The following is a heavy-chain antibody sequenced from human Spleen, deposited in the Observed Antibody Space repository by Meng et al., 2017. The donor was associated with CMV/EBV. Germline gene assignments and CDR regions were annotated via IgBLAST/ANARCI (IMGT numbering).Heavy chain of an antibody. CDR1: GGSISSSSYY. Sequence: QLQLQESGPGLVNPSDTLSLTCTVSGGSISSSSYYWGWIRQPPGKGLEWIGSIYYSGSTYYNPSLKSRVTISVDTSKNQFSLKLSSVTAADTAVYYCARDADYYDSSRDYWGQGTLVTVSS. CDR2: IYYSGST. V-gene: IGHV4-39*07. J-gene: IGHJ4*02. D-gene: IGHD3-22*01. CDR3: ARDADYYDSSRDY.